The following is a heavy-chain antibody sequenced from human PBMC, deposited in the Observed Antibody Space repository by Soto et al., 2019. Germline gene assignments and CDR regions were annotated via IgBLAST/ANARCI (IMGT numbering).Heavy chain of an antibody. CDR2: INHSGST. Sequence: QVQLQQWGAGLLKPSETLSLTCAVYGGSFSGYYWSWIRQPPGKGLEWIGEINHSGSTNYNPSLKXRXTXSXHTSKNQFSLKLSSVTAADTAVYYCARGPTVTTFDYWGQGTLVTVSS. V-gene: IGHV4-34*01. J-gene: IGHJ4*02. CDR1: GGSFSGYY. CDR3: ARGPTVTTFDY. D-gene: IGHD4-17*01.